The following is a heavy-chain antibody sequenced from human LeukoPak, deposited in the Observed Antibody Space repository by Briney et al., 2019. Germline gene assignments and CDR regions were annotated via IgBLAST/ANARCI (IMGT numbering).Heavy chain of an antibody. Sequence: PSETLSLTCAVYGGSFSGYYWSWIRQPPGKGLEWIGEINHSGSTSYNPSLKSRVTISVDTSKNQFSLKLSSVTAADTAVYYCARRLNQYYYGSIYYYMDVWGKGTTVTVSS. CDR3: ARRLNQYYYGSIYYYMDV. CDR1: GGSFSGYY. D-gene: IGHD3-10*01. V-gene: IGHV4-34*01. CDR2: INHSGST. J-gene: IGHJ6*03.